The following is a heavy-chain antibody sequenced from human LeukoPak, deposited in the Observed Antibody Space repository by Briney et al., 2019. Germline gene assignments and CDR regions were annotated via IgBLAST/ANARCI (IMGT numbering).Heavy chain of an antibody. CDR2: IWYDGSNK. V-gene: IGHV3-33*01. Sequence: GGSLRLSCAASGFTFSSYGMHWVRQAPGKGLEWVAVIWYDGSNKYYADSVKGRFTISRDNSKNTRYLQMNSQRAEDTAVYYCARGARYSSGWGMGNYYYGMDVWGQGTTVTVSS. CDR3: ARGARYSSGWGMGNYYYGMDV. D-gene: IGHD6-19*01. CDR1: GFTFSSYG. J-gene: IGHJ6*02.